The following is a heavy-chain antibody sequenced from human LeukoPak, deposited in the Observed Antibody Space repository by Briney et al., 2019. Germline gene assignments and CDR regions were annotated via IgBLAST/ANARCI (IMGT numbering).Heavy chain of an antibody. D-gene: IGHD1-26*01. CDR1: GGPISGRGYY. CDR3: ARGVGY. J-gene: IGHJ1*01. V-gene: IGHV4-31*03. Sequence: SETLSLTCTVSGGPISGRGYYLSWIRQHPGMGLEWIGYIYDSVSTYYNPSLKSRVTISVDTSKHQFSLRLSSVTAADTAVYYCARGVGYWGPGALVTVSS. CDR2: IYDSVST.